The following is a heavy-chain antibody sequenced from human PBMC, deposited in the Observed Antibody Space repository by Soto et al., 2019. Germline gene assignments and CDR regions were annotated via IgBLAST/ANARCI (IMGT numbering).Heavy chain of an antibody. V-gene: IGHV1-46*01. D-gene: IGHD6-13*01. CDR3: AKGLGSSSWYRFDP. J-gene: IGHJ5*02. CDR1: GYTFTSYY. Sequence: ASVKVSCKASGYTFTSYYMHWLRQAPGQGLEWMGVINPSEGTASYAQKFQGRVTVTRDTSTNTVYMEVRSLRSEDTAMYYCAKGLGSSSWYRFDPWGQGTLVTVSS. CDR2: INPSEGTA.